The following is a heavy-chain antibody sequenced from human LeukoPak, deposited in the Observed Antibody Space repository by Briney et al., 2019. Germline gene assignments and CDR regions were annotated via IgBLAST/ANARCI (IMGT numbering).Heavy chain of an antibody. CDR3: ARDLYGGTSATFDY. CDR1: GYTFTGYY. J-gene: IGHJ4*02. V-gene: IGHV1-2*02. Sequence: ASVKVSCKASGYTFTGYYMHWVRQAPGQGLEWMGWINPNSGGTYYAQKFQGRVTMTSDTFISTAYMELGRLRSDNTAVYYCARDLYGGTSATFDYWGQGTLVTVSS. D-gene: IGHD4-23*01. CDR2: INPNSGGT.